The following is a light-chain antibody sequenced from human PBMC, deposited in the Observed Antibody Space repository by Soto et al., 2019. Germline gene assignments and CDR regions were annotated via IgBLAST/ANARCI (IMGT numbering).Light chain of an antibody. J-gene: IGLJ7*01. CDR2: DVN. CDR3: SSYSSSATNDV. CDR1: SSDVGGYDY. Sequence: QSALTQPASVSGSPGQSITLSCTGTSSDVGGYDYVSWYQQHPGKAPKVIIYDVNNRPSGVSSRFSGSKSGNTASLSISGLQAEDEADYYCSSYSSSATNDVFGSGTQLTVL. V-gene: IGLV2-14*03.